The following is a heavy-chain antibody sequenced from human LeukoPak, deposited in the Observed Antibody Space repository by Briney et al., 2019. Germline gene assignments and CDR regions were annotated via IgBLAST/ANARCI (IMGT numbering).Heavy chain of an antibody. CDR1: GFTFSSYS. J-gene: IGHJ4*02. V-gene: IGHV3-21*01. Sequence: PGGSLRLSCAAFGFTFSSYSMNWVRQAPGKGLEWVSSISSSSSYIYYADSVKGRFTISRDNAKNSLYLQMNSLRAEDTAVYYCARTITVTTGFDYWGQGTLVTVSS. CDR2: ISSSSSYI. D-gene: IGHD4-17*01. CDR3: ARTITVTTGFDY.